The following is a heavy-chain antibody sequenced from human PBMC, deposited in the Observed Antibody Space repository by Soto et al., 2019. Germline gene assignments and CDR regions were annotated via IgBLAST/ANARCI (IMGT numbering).Heavy chain of an antibody. V-gene: IGHV1-8*01. J-gene: IGHJ6*03. CDR3: ARGRDIVVVPAAIDYYYYYMDV. CDR1: GYTFTSYD. D-gene: IGHD2-2*01. CDR2: MNPNSGNT. Sequence: QVPLVQSGAEVKKPGASVKVSCKASGYTFTSYDINWVRQATGQGLEWMGWMNPNSGNTGYAQKFQGRVTMTRNTSISTAYMELSSLRSEDTAVYYCARGRDIVVVPAAIDYYYYYMDVWGKGTTVTVSS.